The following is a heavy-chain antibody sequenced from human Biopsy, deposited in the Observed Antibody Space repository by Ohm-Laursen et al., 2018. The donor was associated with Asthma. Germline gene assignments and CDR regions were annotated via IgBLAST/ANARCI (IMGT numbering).Heavy chain of an antibody. V-gene: IGHV4-39*01. CDR2: IYYSGTT. CDR3: VRGSSSWHHGPFHYYYGLDV. CDR1: SGSGGYMRSGNYY. Sequence: SDTLSLTWSLSSGSGGYMRSGNYYWGWIRQPPGKGLEWIGSIYYSGTTYYNPSLEHRVTVSADTSKNQFSLKLTSVTAADTAVYYCVRGSSSWHHGPFHYYYGLDVWGQGTTATVSS. J-gene: IGHJ6*02. D-gene: IGHD6-13*01.